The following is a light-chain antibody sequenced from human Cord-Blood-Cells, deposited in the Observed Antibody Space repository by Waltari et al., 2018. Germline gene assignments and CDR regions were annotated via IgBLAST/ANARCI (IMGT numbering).Light chain of an antibody. CDR2: KAS. Sequence: DIQMTQSPSTLSESVGDRVTITCRASQSISSWLAWYQQKQGKAPKLLIYKASSLESGVPSRFSGSGSGTEFTLTISSLQPDDFATYYCQQYNSYHSFGQGTKLEIK. CDR1: QSISSW. CDR3: QQYNSYHS. J-gene: IGKJ2*03. V-gene: IGKV1-5*03.